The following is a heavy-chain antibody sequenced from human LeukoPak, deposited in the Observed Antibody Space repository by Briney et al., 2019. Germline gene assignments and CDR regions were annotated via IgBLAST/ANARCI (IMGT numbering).Heavy chain of an antibody. CDR3: ARDGPGGYPDWFDP. Sequence: SETLSLTCAVYGGSFSGYSWNWIRQPPVKGLEWIGEINHSGGTNYNPSLKSRVTISVDTSKKQFSLKLSSVTAADTAVYYCARDGPGGYPDWFDPWGQGTLVTVSS. CDR1: GGSFSGYS. J-gene: IGHJ5*02. V-gene: IGHV4-34*01. CDR2: INHSGGT. D-gene: IGHD5-12*01.